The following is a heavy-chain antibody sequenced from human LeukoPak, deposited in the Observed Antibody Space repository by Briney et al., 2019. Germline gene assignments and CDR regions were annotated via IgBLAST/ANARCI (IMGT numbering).Heavy chain of an antibody. CDR3: ARDHGSGQFDY. V-gene: IGHV3-66*01. D-gene: IGHD6-19*01. CDR2: IYSGGST. J-gene: IGHJ4*02. CDR1: GFTVSSNY. Sequence: GGSLRLSCAASGFTVSSNYMSWVRQAPGKGPEWVSVIYSGGSTYYADSVKGRFTISRDNSKNTLYLQMSSLRAEDTAVYYCARDHGSGQFDYWGQGTLVTVSS.